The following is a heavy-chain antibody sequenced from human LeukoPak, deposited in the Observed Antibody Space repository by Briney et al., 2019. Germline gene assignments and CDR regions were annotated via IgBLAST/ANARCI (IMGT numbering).Heavy chain of an antibody. J-gene: IGHJ2*01. CDR3: ARDLEYCSGGSCSWYFDL. CDR2: INSDGSST. V-gene: IGHV3-74*01. Sequence: PGGSLRLSCAASGFTFSSYWMQWVRQAPGKGLVWVSRINSDGSSTSYADSVKSRFTISRDNAKNTLYLQMNSLRAEDTAVYYCARDLEYCSGGSCSWYFDLWGRGTLVTVSS. CDR1: GFTFSSYW. D-gene: IGHD2-15*01.